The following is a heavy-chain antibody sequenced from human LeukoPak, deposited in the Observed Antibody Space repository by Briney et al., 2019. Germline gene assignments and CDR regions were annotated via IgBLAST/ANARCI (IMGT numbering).Heavy chain of an antibody. V-gene: IGHV4-39*07. CDR1: GGSISSSSYY. D-gene: IGHD3-3*01. CDR2: IYYSGST. J-gene: IGHJ4*02. CDR3: ARVLSGSFDY. Sequence: SETLSLTCTVSGGSISSSSYYWGWIRQPPGKGLEWIGSIYYSGSTYYNPSLKSRVTISVDTSKNQFSQKLSSVTAADTAVYYCARVLSGSFDYWGQGTLVTVSS.